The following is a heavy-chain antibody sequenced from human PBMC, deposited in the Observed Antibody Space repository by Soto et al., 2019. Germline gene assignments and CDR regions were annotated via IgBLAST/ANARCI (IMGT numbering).Heavy chain of an antibody. CDR3: ASAAVTGTAGLDF. J-gene: IGHJ4*02. CDR2: INPNSGGT. Sequence: ASVKVSCKASGYTFSGFYMHWVRQAPGQGLEWMGWINPNSGGTKSAEKFQGRVTMTRDTSIGTAYMELSRLTSDDTTVYYCASAAVTGTAGLDFWGQGTQVTVSS. V-gene: IGHV1-2*02. CDR1: GYTFSGFY. D-gene: IGHD6-19*01.